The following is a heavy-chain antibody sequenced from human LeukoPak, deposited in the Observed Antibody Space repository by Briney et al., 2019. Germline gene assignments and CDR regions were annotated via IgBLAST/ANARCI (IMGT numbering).Heavy chain of an antibody. CDR1: GFTFSSYT. Sequence: GGSLRLSCAASGFTFSSYTMNWVRQAPGRGLEWVSSISPTAGSAYYADSVKGRFTISRDNSKNTLYLQMNSLRAEDTAIYCCAEVRTGHYFDYWGQGTLVTVSS. CDR3: AEVRTGHYFDY. D-gene: IGHD3/OR15-3a*01. CDR2: ISPTAGSA. J-gene: IGHJ4*02. V-gene: IGHV3-23*01.